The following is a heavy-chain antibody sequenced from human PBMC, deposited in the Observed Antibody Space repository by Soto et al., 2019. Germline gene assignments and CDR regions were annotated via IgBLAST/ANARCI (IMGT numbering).Heavy chain of an antibody. CDR1: GGSISSSSYY. CDR3: ARRLPSGYFDL. Sequence: QLQLQESGPGLVKPSETLSLTCTVSGGSISSSSYYWGWIRQPPGKGLEWIGSLYYNGNTNYNPSLKSRVTVSVDTSKTQFSRKLSSVTAADTAVYYCARRLPSGYFDLWGRGTLVTVSS. CDR2: LYYNGNT. J-gene: IGHJ2*01. V-gene: IGHV4-39*01. D-gene: IGHD3-16*01.